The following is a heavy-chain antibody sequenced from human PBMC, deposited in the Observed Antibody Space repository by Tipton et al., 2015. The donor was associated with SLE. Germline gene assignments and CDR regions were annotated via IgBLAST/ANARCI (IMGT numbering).Heavy chain of an antibody. CDR1: GGSISSSSYY. J-gene: IGHJ4*02. D-gene: IGHD6-19*01. CDR2: VYYTGNT. V-gene: IGHV4-39*07. Sequence: GLVKPSETLSLTCTVSGGSISSSSYYWGWIRQPPGKGLEWVGTVYYTGNTFYNPSLKSRVTISLDTSKNQFSLILSSVTAADTAVYYCASEILRDYGSAWGPDYWGQGTLVTVSS. CDR3: ASEILRDYGSAWGPDY.